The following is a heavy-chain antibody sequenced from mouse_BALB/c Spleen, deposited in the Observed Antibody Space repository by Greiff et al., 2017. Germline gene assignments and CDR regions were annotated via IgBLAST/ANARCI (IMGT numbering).Heavy chain of an antibody. D-gene: IGHD2-2*01. CDR3: TRGGLRDWFAY. J-gene: IGHJ3*01. Sequence: QVQLKQSGAELVKPGASVKLSCKASGYTFTSYYMYWVKQRPGQGLEWIGEINPSNGGTNFNEKFKSKATLTVDKSSSTAYMQLSSLTSEDSAVYYCTRGGLRDWFAYWGQGTLVTVSA. CDR1: GYTFTSYY. V-gene: IGHV1S81*02. CDR2: INPSNGGT.